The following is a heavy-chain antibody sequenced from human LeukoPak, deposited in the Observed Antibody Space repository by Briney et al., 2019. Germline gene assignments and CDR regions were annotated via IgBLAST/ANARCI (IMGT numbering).Heavy chain of an antibody. D-gene: IGHD1-1*01. Sequence: KESGPTLVKPTQTLTLTCTFSGFSLSTSGVGVGWIRQPPGKALEWLALIYWNDDKRYSPSLKSRLTITKDTSKNQVVLTMTNMDPVDTATYYCAHRPTGTHPRREYYFDYWGQGTLVTVSS. CDR1: GFSLSTSGVG. V-gene: IGHV2-5*01. CDR2: IYWNDDK. CDR3: AHRPTGTHPRREYYFDY. J-gene: IGHJ4*02.